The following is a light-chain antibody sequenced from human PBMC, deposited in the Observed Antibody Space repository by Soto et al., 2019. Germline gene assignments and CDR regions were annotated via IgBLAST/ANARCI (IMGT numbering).Light chain of an antibody. J-gene: IGLJ1*01. CDR2: DVN. CDR1: SSDVGGYNY. Sequence: QSALTQPASVSGSPGQSITISCTGTSSDVGGYNYVSWYQQHPGKAPKVMIYDVNNRPSGVSNRFSGSKSGNTASLTISGLQAEDEADYYCSSYTSSSSDVFGTGTKLTVL. V-gene: IGLV2-14*03. CDR3: SSYTSSSSDV.